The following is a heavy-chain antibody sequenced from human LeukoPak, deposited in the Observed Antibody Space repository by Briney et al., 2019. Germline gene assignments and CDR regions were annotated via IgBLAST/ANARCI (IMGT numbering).Heavy chain of an antibody. J-gene: IGHJ4*02. CDR1: GFAFSSYA. V-gene: IGHV3-23*01. CDR3: AKDLGRDGYEIFDY. CDR2: ISSSGGST. D-gene: IGHD5-24*01. Sequence: GGSLRLSCAASGFAFSSYAMSWVRQAPGKGLEWVSTISSSGGSTYHADSVKGRFTVSRDNSKNTVFLQMNSLRAEDTAVYYCAKDLGRDGYEIFDYWGQGTLVTVSS.